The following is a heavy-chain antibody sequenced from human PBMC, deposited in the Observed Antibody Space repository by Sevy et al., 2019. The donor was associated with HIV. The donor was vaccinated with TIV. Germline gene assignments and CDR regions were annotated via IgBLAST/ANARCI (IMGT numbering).Heavy chain of an antibody. J-gene: IGHJ4*02. CDR3: ARVVDYYDSSGYWN. CDR1: GFTFSSYS. Sequence: GGSLRLSCAASGFTFSSYSMNWVRQAPGKGLEWVSYISSSSSTIYYADSVKGRITISRDNAKNSLYLQMNSLRDEDTAVYYCARVVDYYDSSGYWNWGQGTLVTVSS. D-gene: IGHD3-22*01. CDR2: ISSSSSTI. V-gene: IGHV3-48*02.